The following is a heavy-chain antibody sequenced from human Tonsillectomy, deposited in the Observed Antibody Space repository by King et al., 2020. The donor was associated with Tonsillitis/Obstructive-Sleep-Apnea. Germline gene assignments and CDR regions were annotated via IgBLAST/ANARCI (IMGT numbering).Heavy chain of an antibody. D-gene: IGHD3-9*01. CDR3: ARLGNWGYDILTGLDY. CDR2: IYYSGST. Sequence: PLQESGPGLVKPSQTLSLTCTVSGGSISSGGYYWSWIRQHPGKGLEWIGYIYYSGSTYYNPSLKSRVTISVDTSKNQFSLKLSSVTAADTAVYYCARLGNWGYDILTGLDYWGQGTLVTVSS. CDR1: GGSISSGGYY. J-gene: IGHJ4*02. V-gene: IGHV4-31*03.